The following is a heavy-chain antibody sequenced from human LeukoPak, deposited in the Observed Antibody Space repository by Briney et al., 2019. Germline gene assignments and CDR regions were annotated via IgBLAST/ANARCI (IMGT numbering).Heavy chain of an antibody. D-gene: IGHD5-18*01. CDR2: IYHSGST. Sequence: SETLSLTCTVSGYSISSGYYWGWIRQPPGKGLEWIGSIYHSGSTYYNPSLKSRVTISVDTSKDQFSLKLASVTAADTAIYYCAKGAGGFSYYNWFDPWGQGTLVTVSS. V-gene: IGHV4-38-2*02. J-gene: IGHJ5*02. CDR3: AKGAGGFSYYNWFDP. CDR1: GYSISSGYY.